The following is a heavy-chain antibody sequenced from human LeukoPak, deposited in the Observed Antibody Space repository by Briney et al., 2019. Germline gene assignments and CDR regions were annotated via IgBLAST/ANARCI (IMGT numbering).Heavy chain of an antibody. CDR1: GGTFSSYA. Sequence: GASVKVSCKASGGTFSSYAISWVRQAPGQGLEWMGGTIPIFGTANYAQKFQGRVTITTDESTSTAYMELSSLRSEDTAVYYCARSRNEGIAVAAQLAFDIWGQGTMVTVSS. CDR3: ARSRNEGIAVAAQLAFDI. J-gene: IGHJ3*02. V-gene: IGHV1-69*05. D-gene: IGHD6-19*01. CDR2: TIPIFGTA.